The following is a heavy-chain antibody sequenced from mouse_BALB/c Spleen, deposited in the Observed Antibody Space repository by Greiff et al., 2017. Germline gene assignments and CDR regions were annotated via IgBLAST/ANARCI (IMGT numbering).Heavy chain of an antibody. J-gene: IGHJ2*01. V-gene: IGHV1S56*01. D-gene: IGHD2-12*01. CDR1: GYTFTSYY. Sequence: QVQLQQSGPELVKPGASVKMSCTASGYTFTSYYIHWVKQRPGQGLEWIGWIYPGDGSTKYNEKFKGKTTLTADKSSSTAHMELLSLTSEDSAVYYCGRLDRYDGDLDYWGQGTTLTVSS. CDR2: IYPGDGST. CDR3: GRLDRYDGDLDY.